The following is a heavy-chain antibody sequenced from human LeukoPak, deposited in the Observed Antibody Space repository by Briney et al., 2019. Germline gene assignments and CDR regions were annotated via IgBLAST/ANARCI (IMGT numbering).Heavy chain of an antibody. Sequence: ASVKVSCKASGYTFTSYYMHWVRQAPGQGLEWMGRINPSGGSTSYAQKFQGRVTMTRDMSTSTVYMELSSLRSEDTAVYYCARGYYDSSGYPFFGYWGQGTLVTVSS. CDR1: GYTFTSYY. CDR2: INPSGGST. CDR3: ARGYYDSSGYPFFGY. J-gene: IGHJ4*02. V-gene: IGHV1-46*01. D-gene: IGHD3-22*01.